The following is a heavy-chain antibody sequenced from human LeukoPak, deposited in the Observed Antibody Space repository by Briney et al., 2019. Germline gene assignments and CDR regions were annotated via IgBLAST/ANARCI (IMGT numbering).Heavy chain of an antibody. CDR2: ISGSGGST. V-gene: IGHV3-23*01. CDR3: AKDRLVGSSGWVGVGDSYYYGMDV. J-gene: IGHJ6*02. Sequence: GGSLRLSCAASGFTFSSYAMSWVRQAPGKGLEWVSAISGSGGSTYYADPVKGRFTISRDNSKNTLYLQMNSLRAEDTAVYYCAKDRLVGSSGWVGVGDSYYYGMDVWGQGTTVTVSS. CDR1: GFTFSSYA. D-gene: IGHD6-19*01.